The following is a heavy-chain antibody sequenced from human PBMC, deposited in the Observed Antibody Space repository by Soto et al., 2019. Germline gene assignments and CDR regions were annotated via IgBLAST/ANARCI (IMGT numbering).Heavy chain of an antibody. CDR2: IYWDDDK. D-gene: IGHD6-19*01. CDR1: GFPLSSTRVA. Sequence: GSGPTLVNPTQTLTLTCTFSGFPLSSTRVAVGWIRQPPGKALEWLALIYWDDDKRYSPFLKSRLTITKDTSKNQVVLTMTNMDPVDTATYYCAHSVVAGLGYYFDYWGQGTLVTVSS. J-gene: IGHJ4*02. CDR3: AHSVVAGLGYYFDY. V-gene: IGHV2-5*02.